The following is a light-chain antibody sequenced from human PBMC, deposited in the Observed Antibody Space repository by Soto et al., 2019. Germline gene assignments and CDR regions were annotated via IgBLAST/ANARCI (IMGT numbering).Light chain of an antibody. V-gene: IGLV2-23*02. CDR3: CSYTSSVTFV. J-gene: IGLJ2*01. Sequence: QSALTQPASVSGSPGQSITISCTGTSSDVGSYNFVSWYQQHPNKAPKLIIYEVAKRPTGVSDRFSGSKSGNTASLTISGLQAEDEADYYCCSYTSSVTFVFGGGTQLTVL. CDR1: SSDVGSYNF. CDR2: EVA.